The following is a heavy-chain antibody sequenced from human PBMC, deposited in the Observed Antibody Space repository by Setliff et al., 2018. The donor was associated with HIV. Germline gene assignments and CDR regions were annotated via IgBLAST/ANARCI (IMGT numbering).Heavy chain of an antibody. Sequence: SETLSLTCAVSGYSISSGYYWVWIRQPPGKGLEWIGTIYHSGSTYYNPSLKSRVTISVDTSKNQFSLKLTSVTAADTAVYYCARVAAGTYGKGDWFDPWGQGTQVTVSS. J-gene: IGHJ5*02. CDR3: ARVAAGTYGKGDWFDP. CDR1: GYSISSGYY. D-gene: IGHD3-10*01. CDR2: IYHSGST. V-gene: IGHV4-38-2*01.